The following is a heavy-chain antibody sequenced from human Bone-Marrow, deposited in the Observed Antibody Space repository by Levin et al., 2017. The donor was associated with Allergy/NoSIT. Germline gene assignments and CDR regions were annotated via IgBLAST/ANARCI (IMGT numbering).Heavy chain of an antibody. D-gene: IGHD5-24*01. CDR3: ARGLLQSAGFVDY. J-gene: IGHJ4*02. Sequence: SETLSLTCSVSGGSVGTGDFYWTWFRQPPGKGLEWIGYFYYSGSTLYNSSLKSRVSIELDTSNNQFSLNLHSVTAADTAVYYCARGLLQSAGFVDYWGQGTLVSVSS. V-gene: IGHV4-30-4*01. CDR2: FYYSGST. CDR1: GGSVGTGDFY.